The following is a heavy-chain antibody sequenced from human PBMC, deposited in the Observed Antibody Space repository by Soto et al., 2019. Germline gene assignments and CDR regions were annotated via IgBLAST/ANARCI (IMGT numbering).Heavy chain of an antibody. D-gene: IGHD1-7*01. Sequence: PGGSLRLSCAASGFTFISYWMIWCRHSPVKWLEWVANIKQDGSEKYYVDSVKGRFTISRDNAKNSLYLQMNSLRAEDTAVYYCARALSITGTTLGYYYGMDVWGQGTTVTVSS. CDR2: IKQDGSEK. J-gene: IGHJ6*02. V-gene: IGHV3-7*03. CDR1: GFTFISYW. CDR3: ARALSITGTTLGYYYGMDV.